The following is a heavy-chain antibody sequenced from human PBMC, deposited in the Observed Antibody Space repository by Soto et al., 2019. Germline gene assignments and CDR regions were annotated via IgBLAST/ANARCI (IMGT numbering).Heavy chain of an antibody. V-gene: IGHV3-21*01. D-gene: IGHD2-21*01. CDR1: GFTFSGYS. CDR2: ISLGGSYI. Sequence: RRLSCAGAGFTFSGYSMNWVRQAPGRGLEWVASISLGGSYIFYSDSVKGRFTISRDNAKGSLFLQMNGLRVEDTAVYYCVRDPVLWHPDRLDVWGQGTTVTVSS. CDR3: VRDPVLWHPDRLDV. J-gene: IGHJ6*02.